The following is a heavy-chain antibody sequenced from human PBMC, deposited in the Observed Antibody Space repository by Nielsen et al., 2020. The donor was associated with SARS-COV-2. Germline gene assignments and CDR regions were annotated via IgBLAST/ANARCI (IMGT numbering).Heavy chain of an antibody. CDR3: ARTASSSLFNFDY. CDR2: ISSSSSYI. CDR1: GFTFSSYS. V-gene: IGHV3-21*01. Sequence: GGSLRLSCAASGFTFSSYSMNWVRQAPGKGLEWVSSISSSSSYIYYADSVKGRFTISRDNAKNSLYLQMNSLRAEDTAVYYCARTASSSLFNFDYWGQGTLVTVSS. J-gene: IGHJ4*02. D-gene: IGHD2/OR15-2a*01.